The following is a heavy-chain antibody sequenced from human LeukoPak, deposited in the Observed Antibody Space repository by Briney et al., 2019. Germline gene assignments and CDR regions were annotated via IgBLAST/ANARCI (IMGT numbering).Heavy chain of an antibody. Sequence: GGSLRLSCAASGFTFSSYSMNWVRQAPGKGLEWVSSISSSSSYIYYADSVKGRFTISRDKSKNTLYLQMNSLRAEDTAVYYCAREGFSRGYYQYYYMDVWGKGTTVTVSS. CDR1: GFTFSSYS. J-gene: IGHJ6*03. V-gene: IGHV3-21*01. CDR2: ISSSSSYI. CDR3: AREGFSRGYYQYYYMDV. D-gene: IGHD6-13*01.